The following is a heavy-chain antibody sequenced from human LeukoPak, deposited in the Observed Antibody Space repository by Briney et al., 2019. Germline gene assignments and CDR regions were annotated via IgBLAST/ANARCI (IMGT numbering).Heavy chain of an antibody. CDR2: ISYDGSNK. J-gene: IGHJ2*01. CDR1: GFTFSIYG. CDR3: AKDGTVTTRGADPEPYFDL. V-gene: IGHV3-30*18. D-gene: IGHD4-17*01. Sequence: GGSLRLSCAASGFTFSIYGMHCVRQAPRKGLEWVAVISYDGSNKYYADSVKGRFTISRDNSKNTLYLQMNSLRAEDTAVYYCAKDGTVTTRGADPEPYFDLGGRGTLVTVSS.